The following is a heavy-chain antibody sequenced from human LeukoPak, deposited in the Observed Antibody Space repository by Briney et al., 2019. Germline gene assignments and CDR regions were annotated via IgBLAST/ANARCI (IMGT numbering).Heavy chain of an antibody. CDR2: INHSGST. J-gene: IGHJ5*02. V-gene: IGHV4-34*01. CDR1: GGSFSGYY. D-gene: IGHD2-8*01. Sequence: PSETLSLTCAVYGGSFSGYYWSWIRQPPGKGLEWIGEINHSGSTDYNPSLKSRVTISVDTSKNQFSLKLSSVTAADTAVYYCARDGPSGYCTNGVCLSWFDPWGQGTLVTVSP. CDR3: ARDGPSGYCTNGVCLSWFDP.